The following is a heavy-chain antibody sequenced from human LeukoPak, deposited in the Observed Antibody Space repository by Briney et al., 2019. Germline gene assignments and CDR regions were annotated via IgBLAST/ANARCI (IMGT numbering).Heavy chain of an antibody. V-gene: IGHV3-30*18. Sequence: GGSLRPSCAASGFTFSSYGMHWVRQAPGKGLEWVAVISYDGSNKYYADSVKGRFTISRDNSKNTLYLQMNSLRAEDTAVYYCAKLGYCSGGSCYQNFDYWGQGTLVTVSS. CDR3: AKLGYCSGGSCYQNFDY. J-gene: IGHJ4*02. CDR1: GFTFSSYG. D-gene: IGHD2-15*01. CDR2: ISYDGSNK.